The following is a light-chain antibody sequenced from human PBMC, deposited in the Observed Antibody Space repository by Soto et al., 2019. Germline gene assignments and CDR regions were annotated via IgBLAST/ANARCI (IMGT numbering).Light chain of an antibody. V-gene: IGLV2-14*01. CDR3: CSYTSSSTRV. CDR2: EVS. J-gene: IGLJ1*01. CDR1: SSDIGGYNY. Sequence: QSVLTQPASVSGSPGQSITISCTGTSSDIGGYNYVSWYQQHPGKAPKLMIYEVSNRPSGVSNRFSGSKSGTTASLTISGLPAEDEADYYCCSYTSSSTRVFGSGTKVTVL.